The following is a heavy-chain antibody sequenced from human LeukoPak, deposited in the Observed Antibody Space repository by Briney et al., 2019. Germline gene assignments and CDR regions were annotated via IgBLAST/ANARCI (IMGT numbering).Heavy chain of an antibody. Sequence: GGSLRLSCAASGFSFSSYWMHWVRQAPGKGLVWVSRINRDGSSTSYGDSVKGRFTISRDNAKSTLYLQMNSLRAEDTAVYYCTRDTFGPVDYWGQGTLVTVSS. D-gene: IGHD2/OR15-2a*01. CDR1: GFSFSSYW. J-gene: IGHJ4*02. CDR2: INRDGSST. V-gene: IGHV3-74*01. CDR3: TRDTFGPVDY.